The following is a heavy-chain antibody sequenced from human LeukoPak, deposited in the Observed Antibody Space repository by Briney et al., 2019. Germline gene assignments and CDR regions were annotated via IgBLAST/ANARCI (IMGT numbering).Heavy chain of an antibody. Sequence: GGSLRLSCAASGFTFNSYEMNWVRQAPGKGLEWVSYITSSGSTIYYADSVKGRFTISRDNAKNSLYLQMNSLRAEDTALYYCARESDGSSWYRYLDYWGQGTLVTVSS. CDR3: ARESDGSSWYRYLDY. CDR2: ITSSGSTI. CDR1: GFTFNSYE. V-gene: IGHV3-48*03. D-gene: IGHD6-13*01. J-gene: IGHJ4*02.